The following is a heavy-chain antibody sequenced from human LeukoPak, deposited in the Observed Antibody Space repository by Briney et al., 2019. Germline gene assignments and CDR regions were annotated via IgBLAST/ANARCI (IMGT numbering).Heavy chain of an antibody. J-gene: IGHJ4*02. CDR1: GGSISSYY. CDR3: ARYYYDSSGYFDY. CDR2: IYYSGST. Sequence: SETLSLTCTVSGGSISSYYWSWIRQPPGKGLEWIGYIYYSGSTNYNPSLKSRVTISVDTSKNQFSLKLSSVTAADTAVYYCARYYYDSSGYFDYWGQGTLVTVSS. V-gene: IGHV4-59*08. D-gene: IGHD3-22*01.